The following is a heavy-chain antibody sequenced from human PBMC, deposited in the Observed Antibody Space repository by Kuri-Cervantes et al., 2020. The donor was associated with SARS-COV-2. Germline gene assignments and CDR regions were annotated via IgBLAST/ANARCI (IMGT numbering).Heavy chain of an antibody. J-gene: IGHJ4*02. CDR3: ARGAYDFWSGYYPRYYFDY. V-gene: IGHV4-59*08. CDR1: GGSISSYY. D-gene: IGHD3-3*01. Sequence: SETLSLTCTVSGGSISSYYWSWIRQPPGKGLEWIGYIYYSGSTYYNPSLKSRVTISVDTSKNQFSLKLSSVTAADTAVYYCARGAYDFWSGYYPRYYFDYWGQGTLVTVSS. CDR2: IYYSGST.